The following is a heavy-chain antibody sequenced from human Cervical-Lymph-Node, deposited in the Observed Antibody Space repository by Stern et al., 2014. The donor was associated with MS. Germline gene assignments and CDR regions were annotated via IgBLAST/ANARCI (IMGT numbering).Heavy chain of an antibody. Sequence: VQLVESGPGLVKPSQTLSLTCTVSGASISSGTSYWRWIRQPAGGGLEWIGRLHASGATYYHPSLKRRVTISGDTSKQQFSLNLNSVTAADTAVYYCARGHWELLGNNYFDSWGQGTLVTVSS. CDR2: LHASGAT. V-gene: IGHV4-61*02. J-gene: IGHJ4*02. CDR3: ARGHWELLGNNYFDS. CDR1: GASISSGTSY. D-gene: IGHD1-26*01.